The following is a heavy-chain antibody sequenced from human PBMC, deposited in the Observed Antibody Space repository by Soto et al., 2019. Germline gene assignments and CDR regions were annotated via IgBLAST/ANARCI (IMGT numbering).Heavy chain of an antibody. CDR2: ISGSGGRT. CDR1: GFTFSGYA. V-gene: IGHV3-23*01. D-gene: IGHD3-16*01. J-gene: IGHJ3*02. Sequence: GSLRLSCAASGFTFSGYAMSWVRQAPGKGLEWVSAISGSGGRTYYADSVKGRFTISRDNSNNTLSLQMHSLRVEDTAVYFCAKGGYYSLFDIWGQGTMVTVSS. CDR3: AKGGYYSLFDI.